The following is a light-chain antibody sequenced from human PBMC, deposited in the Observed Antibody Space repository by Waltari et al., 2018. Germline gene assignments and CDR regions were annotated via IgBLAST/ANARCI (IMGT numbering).Light chain of an antibody. Sequence: QSTLTQPASVSGSPGQSITLSCPGSSRDIGDYTYVPWFQQHPDKVPKLLIYEVLNRPSGFSARFSGSKSGTTAFLTISGLQTDDEASYYCASYAGTNPYVFGTGT. CDR3: ASYAGTNPYV. V-gene: IGLV2-14*03. CDR2: EVL. J-gene: IGLJ1*01. CDR1: SRDIGDYTY.